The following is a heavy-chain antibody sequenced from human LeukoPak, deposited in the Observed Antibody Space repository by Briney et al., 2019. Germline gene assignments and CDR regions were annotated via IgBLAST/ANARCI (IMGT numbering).Heavy chain of an antibody. D-gene: IGHD1-26*01. CDR2: INPGDSNT. V-gene: IGHV5-51*01. J-gene: IGHJ4*02. Sequence: GESLKISCKASGYSFTSYWIGWVRQMPGKGLEWMGIINPGDSNTRYSPSFQGQVTISADKSISTAYLQWSSLKASDTAMYYCARRRDLYSGSYYPFDYWGQGTLVTVSS. CDR3: ARRRDLYSGSYYPFDY. CDR1: GYSFTSYW.